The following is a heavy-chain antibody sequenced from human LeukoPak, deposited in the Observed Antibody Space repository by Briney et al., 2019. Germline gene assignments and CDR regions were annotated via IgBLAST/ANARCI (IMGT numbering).Heavy chain of an antibody. CDR1: GGSISTSY. D-gene: IGHD6-25*01. J-gene: IGHJ4*02. V-gene: IGHV4-59*08. CDR3: ARHTGAAAGHYCDY. CDR2: ISYSGST. Sequence: SETLSLTCTVSGGSISTSYWSWIRQPPGKGLEWIGYISYSGSTNYNPSLKSRVTISVDTSKNQFSLNLGSVTAADTAVYYCARHTGAAAGHYCDYWGQGTLVTVSS.